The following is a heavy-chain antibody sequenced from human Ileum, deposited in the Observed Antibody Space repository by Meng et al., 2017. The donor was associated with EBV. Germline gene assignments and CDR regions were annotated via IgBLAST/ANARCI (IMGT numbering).Heavy chain of an antibody. D-gene: IGHD2-21*01. Sequence: HVRLQESGPGLGNPSQTLSLTCTVSGGAISSGDYYWSWVRQPPGKGLEWIGYIYNSGSTYYNPSLKSRVTISVDTSKNQFSLKLRFVTAADTAVYYCAREGRSHQVGVSVYWGQGNLVTVSS. CDR3: AREGRSHQVGVSVY. CDR1: GGAISSGDYY. J-gene: IGHJ4*02. V-gene: IGHV4-30-4*01. CDR2: IYNSGST.